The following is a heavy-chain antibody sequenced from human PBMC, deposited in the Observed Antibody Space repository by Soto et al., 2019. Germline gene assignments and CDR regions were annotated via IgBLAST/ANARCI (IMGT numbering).Heavy chain of an antibody. V-gene: IGHV1-18*01. J-gene: IGHJ6*02. CDR1: GYGFTRDG. Sequence: ASVTGYCTAAGYGFTRDGVSWGRQDPGQGLEWMGWISAYNGNTNYAQKFQGRVTMTTDTSTSTVYMELRSLTSDDTAVYYCAREGFCSSGSCALYSHDYFGMDVWGQGTTVPVSS. D-gene: IGHD2-15*01. CDR2: ISAYNGNT. CDR3: AREGFCSSGSCALYSHDYFGMDV.